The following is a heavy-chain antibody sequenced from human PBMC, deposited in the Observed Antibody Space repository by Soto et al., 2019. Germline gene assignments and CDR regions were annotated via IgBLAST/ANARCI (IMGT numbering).Heavy chain of an antibody. CDR3: ARRRRDGYIIADY. CDR2: ISYDGSNK. J-gene: IGHJ4*02. D-gene: IGHD5-12*01. CDR1: GFTFSSYA. V-gene: IGHV3-30-3*01. Sequence: QVQLVESGGGVVQPGRSLRLSCAASGFTFSSYAMHWVRQAPGKGLEWVAVISYDGSNKYYADSVKGRFTISRDNSKNTLYLKMNSLRAEDTAVYYFARRRRDGYIIADYWGQGTLVTVSS.